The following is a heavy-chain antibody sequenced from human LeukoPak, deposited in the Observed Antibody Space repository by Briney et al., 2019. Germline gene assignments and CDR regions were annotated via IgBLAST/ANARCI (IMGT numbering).Heavy chain of an antibody. Sequence: GGSLRLSRAASGFTFSNYAMSWVRQAPGKGLEWVSALSGSGGSTYYADSVKGQFTISRDNSKNTLYLQMNSLRAEDTAVYYCARVYSSSSNAFDIWGQGTMVTVSS. J-gene: IGHJ3*02. V-gene: IGHV3-23*01. CDR2: LSGSGGST. CDR1: GFTFSNYA. CDR3: ARVYSSSSNAFDI. D-gene: IGHD6-6*01.